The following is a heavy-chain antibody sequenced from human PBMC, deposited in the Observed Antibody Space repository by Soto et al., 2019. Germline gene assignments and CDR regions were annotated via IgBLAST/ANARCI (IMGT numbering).Heavy chain of an antibody. Sequence: PSETLSLTCAVYGGSFSGYYWSWIRQPPGKGLEWIGEINHSGSTNYNPSLKSRVTISVDTSKNQFSLKLSSVTAADTAVYYCARASYSPSDFDYWGQGTLVTVSS. J-gene: IGHJ4*02. CDR2: INHSGST. D-gene: IGHD4-4*01. V-gene: IGHV4-34*01. CDR3: ARASYSPSDFDY. CDR1: GGSFSGYY.